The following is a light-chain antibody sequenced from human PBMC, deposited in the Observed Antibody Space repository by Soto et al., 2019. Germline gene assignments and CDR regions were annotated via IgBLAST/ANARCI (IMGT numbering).Light chain of an antibody. CDR1: SSSIGSNT. Sequence: QSVLTQPPSASGTPGQRVTISCSGSSSSIGSNTVNWYQQLPGTAPKLLIYGHNQRPSGVPDRFSGSRSGTSASLAISGLKSEDEADYYCAAWDDSLNGRVFGGGTKLTVL. J-gene: IGLJ2*01. V-gene: IGLV1-44*01. CDR2: GHN. CDR3: AAWDDSLNGRV.